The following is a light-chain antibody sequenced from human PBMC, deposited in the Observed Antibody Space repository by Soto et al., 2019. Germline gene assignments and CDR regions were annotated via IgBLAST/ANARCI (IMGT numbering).Light chain of an antibody. V-gene: IGKV1-33*01. CDR2: DAS. Sequence: DIQMTQSPSSLSASVGDRVTITCQASQDISNYLNWYQQKPGKAPKLLIYDASNLETGVPSRFSGSGSGTDFTFTISSLRPEDIAAYYCQQYDNLPPGTFGQGTKLEIK. CDR3: QQYDNLPPGT. CDR1: QDISNY. J-gene: IGKJ2*01.